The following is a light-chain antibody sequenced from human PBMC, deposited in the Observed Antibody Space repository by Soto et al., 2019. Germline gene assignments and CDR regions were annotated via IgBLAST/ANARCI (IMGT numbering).Light chain of an antibody. CDR3: YSAADNKGV. Sequence: SYELTQPSSVSVSPGQTARITCSGDVLAKKYARWFQQKPGQAPVLMIYKDSERPSGIPERFSGSSSRTTVTLTISGAQVEDEADYYCYSAADNKGVFGGGTKLTVL. V-gene: IGLV3-27*01. CDR2: KDS. CDR1: VLAKKY. J-gene: IGLJ3*02.